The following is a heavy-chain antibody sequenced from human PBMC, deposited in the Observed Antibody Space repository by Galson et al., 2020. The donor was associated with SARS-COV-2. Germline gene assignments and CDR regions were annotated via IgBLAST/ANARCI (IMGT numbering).Heavy chain of an antibody. CDR3: ARLHYGKDAPEAFDI. V-gene: IGHV4-30-2*01. D-gene: IGHD4-17*01. Sequence: SETLSLTCAVSGPSLSSGSSSWNWIRQPPGKGLEWIRYISHSGGTYNNPSLKSRVTISGDRSKNQFSLRLSSVTAADTAAYYCARLHYGKDAPEAFDIWGPGTRVTV. CDR1: GPSLSSGSSS. J-gene: IGHJ3*02. CDR2: ISHSGGT.